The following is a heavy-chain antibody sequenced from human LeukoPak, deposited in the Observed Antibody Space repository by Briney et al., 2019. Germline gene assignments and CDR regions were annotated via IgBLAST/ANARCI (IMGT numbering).Heavy chain of an antibody. D-gene: IGHD2-2*01. Sequence: GASVKVSCKASGYTFTSYDINWVRQATGQGLEWMGWMNPNSGNTGYAQKFQGRVTMTRNTSISTAYMELSSLRSEDTAVYCCARGTCTSCYFGERGGVWYFDLWGRSTLVTVSS. CDR2: MNPNSGNT. CDR3: ARGTCTSCYFGERGGVWYFDL. V-gene: IGHV1-8*01. CDR1: GYTFTSYD. J-gene: IGHJ2*01.